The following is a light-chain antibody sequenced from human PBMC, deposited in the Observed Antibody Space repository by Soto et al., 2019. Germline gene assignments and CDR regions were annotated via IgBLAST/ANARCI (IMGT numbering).Light chain of an antibody. V-gene: IGLV2-8*01. J-gene: IGLJ2*01. CDR1: SSDVGDYNY. CDR2: EVS. CDR3: SSYAGGNIVV. Sequence: QSALTQPPSASGSPGQSVTISCTGTSSDVGDYNYVSWYQQHPGKAPKLMIYEVSKRSSGVPDRFSGSKSGNTASLTVSGLQAEDEADYYCSSYAGGNIVVFGGGTKLTVL.